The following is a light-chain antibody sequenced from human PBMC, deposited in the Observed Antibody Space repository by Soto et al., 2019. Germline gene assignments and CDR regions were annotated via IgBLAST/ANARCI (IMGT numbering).Light chain of an antibody. V-gene: IGLV1-40*01. J-gene: IGLJ2*01. CDR2: ANS. Sequence: QSVLTQPPSVSGAPGQRVTISCTGSSSNIGGGYDVPWYQQLPAKAPKLIIYANSNRPSGVPDRFSGSKSGTTASLAITGLQSEDEADYYCQSDDSSFNGWGIFGGGTKLTVL. CDR3: QSDDSSFNGWGI. CDR1: SSNIGGGYD.